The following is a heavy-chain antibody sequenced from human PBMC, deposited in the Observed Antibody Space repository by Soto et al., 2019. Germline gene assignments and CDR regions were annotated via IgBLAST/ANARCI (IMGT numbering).Heavy chain of an antibody. V-gene: IGHV3-30-3*01. J-gene: IGHJ5*02. D-gene: IGHD6-13*01. CDR1: GFTFSSYA. Sequence: QAGGSLRLSCAASGFTFSSYAMHWVRQAPGKGLEWVAVISYDGSNKYYADSVKGRFTISRDNSKNTLYLQMNSLRAEDTAVYYCARDSGPLAAAGNNWFDPWGQGTLVTVSS. CDR3: ARDSGPLAAAGNNWFDP. CDR2: ISYDGSNK.